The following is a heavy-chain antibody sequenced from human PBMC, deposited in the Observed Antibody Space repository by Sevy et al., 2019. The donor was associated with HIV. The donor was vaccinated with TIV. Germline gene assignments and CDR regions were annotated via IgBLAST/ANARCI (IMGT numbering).Heavy chain of an antibody. D-gene: IGHD3-10*01. J-gene: IGHJ1*01. Sequence: ASVKVSCKASGYIFTSYYMHWVRQVPGQGLEWMGIINPNGGSTSYAQKFQGRVTMTRDTSTSTVYMELSSLRSEDTAVYYCARDRGVTMVPQRWGQGTLVTVSS. V-gene: IGHV1-46*03. CDR1: GYIFTSYY. CDR2: INPNGGST. CDR3: ARDRGVTMVPQR.